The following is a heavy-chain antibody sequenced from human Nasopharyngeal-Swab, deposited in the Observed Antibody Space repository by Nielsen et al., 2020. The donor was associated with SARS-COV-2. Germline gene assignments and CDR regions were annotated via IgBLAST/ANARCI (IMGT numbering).Heavy chain of an antibody. Sequence: SETLSLTCTVSGGSISSYYWSWIRQPPGKGLAWIGYIYYSGSTNYNPSLKSRVTISVDTSKNQFSLKLRSVTAADTAVYYCAREEVEGSGYYYGMDVWGQGTTVTVSS. V-gene: IGHV4-59*01. D-gene: IGHD3-10*01. CDR3: AREEVEGSGYYYGMDV. CDR1: GGSISSYY. CDR2: IYYSGST. J-gene: IGHJ6*02.